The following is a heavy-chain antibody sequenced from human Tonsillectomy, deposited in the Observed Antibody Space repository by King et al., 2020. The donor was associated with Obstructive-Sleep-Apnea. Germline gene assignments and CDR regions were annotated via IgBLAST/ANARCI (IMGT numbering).Heavy chain of an antibody. CDR3: VSGIAAAADGGG. CDR1: GFTFSSYA. CDR2: SCGRCGGT. V-gene: IGHV3-23*04. Sequence: VQLVESGGGLVQPGGSLRLSCAASGFTFSSYAMSWVRQAPGKGLYWVSASCGRCGGTDYADSVKGRFTISRDNSKNTLYLQMNSLRAEDTAVYYCVSGIAAAADGGGWGQGTMVTVSS. J-gene: IGHJ3*01. D-gene: IGHD6-13*01.